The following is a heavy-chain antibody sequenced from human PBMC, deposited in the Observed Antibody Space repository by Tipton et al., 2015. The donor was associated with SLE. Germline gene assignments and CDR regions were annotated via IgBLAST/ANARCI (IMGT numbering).Heavy chain of an antibody. CDR2: ISSDGGFT. CDR3: ARSLPWIEASEPHYGMDV. CDR1: GFTFSSYA. Sequence: SLRLSCGASGFTFSSYAMHWVRQAPGEGLEYVSAISSDGGFTYYADSVKGRFTISRDNSKNTLYLQMGSLRAEDMAVYHCARSLPWIEASEPHYGMDVWGQGTTVTVSS. J-gene: IGHJ6*02. V-gene: IGHV3-64*02. D-gene: IGHD5-12*01.